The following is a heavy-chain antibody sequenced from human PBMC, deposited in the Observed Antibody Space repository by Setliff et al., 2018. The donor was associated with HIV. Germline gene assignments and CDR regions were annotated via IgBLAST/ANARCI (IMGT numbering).Heavy chain of an antibody. V-gene: IGHV3-13*01. CDR3: ARASYYYDSSGWVDY. CDR1: GFTFSSYD. J-gene: IGHJ4*02. Sequence: GGSLRLSCEASGFTFSSYDFHWVRQAAGKGLEWVSAIGTGGDTYYADSVKGRFTISRDNAKNSLYLQMNSLRAEDTAVYYCARASYYYDSSGWVDYWGQGTLVTVSS. D-gene: IGHD3-22*01. CDR2: IGTGGDT.